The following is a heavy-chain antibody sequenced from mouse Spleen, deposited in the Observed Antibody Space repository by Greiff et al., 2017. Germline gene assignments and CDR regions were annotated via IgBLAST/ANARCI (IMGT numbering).Heavy chain of an antibody. V-gene: IGHV10-1*01. Sequence: EVQVVESGGGLVQPKGSLKLSCAASGFSFNTYAMNWVRQAPGKGLEWVARIRSKSNNYATYYADSVKDRFTISRDDSESMLYLQMNNLKTEDTAMYYCVRHGLRIYYYAMDYWGQGTSVTVSS. J-gene: IGHJ4*01. D-gene: IGHD2-4*01. CDR1: GFSFNTYA. CDR2: IRSKSNNYAT. CDR3: VRHGLRIYYYAMDY.